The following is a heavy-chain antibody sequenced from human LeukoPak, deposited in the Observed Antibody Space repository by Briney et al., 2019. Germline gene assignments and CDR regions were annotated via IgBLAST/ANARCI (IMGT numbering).Heavy chain of an antibody. CDR1: GFTFSSYA. D-gene: IGHD3-22*01. V-gene: IGHV3-23*01. CDR3: ASPPPYDSSGYYYRY. J-gene: IGHJ4*02. CDR2: ISGSGGST. Sequence: PGGSLSLSCAASGFTFSSYAMSWVRQAPGKGLEWVSAISGSGGSTYYADSVKGRFTISRDNSKNTLYLQMNSLRAEDTAVYYCASPPPYDSSGYYYRYWGQGTLVTVSS.